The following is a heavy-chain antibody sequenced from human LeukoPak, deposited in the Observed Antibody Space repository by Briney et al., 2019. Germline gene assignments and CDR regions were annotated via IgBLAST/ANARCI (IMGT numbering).Heavy chain of an antibody. CDR3: ARDYSSGWTSYFDY. Sequence: GGSLRLSCAASEFTFSTYAMHWVRQAPGKGLEWVAVISYDGSNKYYADSVKGRFTISRDNSKNTLYLQMNSLRAEDTAVYYCARDYSSGWTSYFDYWGQGTLVTVSS. D-gene: IGHD6-19*01. J-gene: IGHJ4*02. CDR1: EFTFSTYA. V-gene: IGHV3-30*04. CDR2: ISYDGSNK.